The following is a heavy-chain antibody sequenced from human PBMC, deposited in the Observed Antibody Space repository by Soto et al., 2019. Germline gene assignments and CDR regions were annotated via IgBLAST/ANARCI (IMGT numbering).Heavy chain of an antibody. J-gene: IGHJ6*02. CDR3: ARNKLDTAMVSDYYYGMDV. CDR2: IIPIFGTA. Sequence: GASVKVSCKASGGTFSSYAISWVRQAPGQGLEWMGGIIPIFGTANYAQKFQGRVTITADESTSTAYMELSSLRSEDTAVYYCARNKLDTAMVSDYYYGMDVWGQGTTVTVSS. D-gene: IGHD5-18*01. CDR1: GGTFSSYA. V-gene: IGHV1-69*13.